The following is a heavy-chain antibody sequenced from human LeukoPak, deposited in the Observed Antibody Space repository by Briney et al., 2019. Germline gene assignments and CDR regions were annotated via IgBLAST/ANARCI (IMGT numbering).Heavy chain of an antibody. CDR2: MYYSGIT. D-gene: IGHD1-26*01. V-gene: IGHV4-39*07. J-gene: IGHJ4*02. Sequence: SETLSLTCAVSGGSVSSSSYYWGWIRQPPGKGLEWIGSMYYSGITHYNPSLKSRVTISVDTSKNQFSLKLRSVTAADTAVYYCARDQSGLDYFDYWGQGTLVTVSS. CDR1: GGSVSSSSYY. CDR3: ARDQSGLDYFDY.